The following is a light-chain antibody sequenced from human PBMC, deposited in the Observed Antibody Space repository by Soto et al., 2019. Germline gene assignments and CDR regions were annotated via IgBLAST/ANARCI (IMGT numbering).Light chain of an antibody. CDR1: QSVGSS. CDR3: QQYNIWPRP. J-gene: IGKJ1*01. V-gene: IGKV3-15*01. Sequence: EIEMTQSPATLSVSPGERATLSCRASQSVGSSLAWYQQKPGQAPRLFLYGASTRATGIPARFSGSESGTEFTLTISSLQCEDFAVYYLQQYNIWPRPFGQGTQVEFK. CDR2: GAS.